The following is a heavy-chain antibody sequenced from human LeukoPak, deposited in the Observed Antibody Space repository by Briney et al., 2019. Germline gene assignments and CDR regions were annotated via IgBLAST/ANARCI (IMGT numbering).Heavy chain of an antibody. J-gene: IGHJ5*02. V-gene: IGHV4-39*01. D-gene: IGHD1-7*01. CDR3: ARQGGTLNWFDP. Sequence: SETLSLTCTVSGGSISSSSYYWGWIRQPPVKGLEWIGSIFYSGSAYYNPSLKSRVAISVDTSKNQFSLKLSSVTAADTAVYYCARQGGTLNWFDPWGQGTLVTVFS. CDR2: IFYSGSA. CDR1: GGSISSSSYY.